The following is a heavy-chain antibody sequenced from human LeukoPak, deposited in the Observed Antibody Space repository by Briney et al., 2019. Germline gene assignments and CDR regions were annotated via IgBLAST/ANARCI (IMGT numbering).Heavy chain of an antibody. CDR1: GFTVSSNY. CDR3: ARDDSSSWYLDP. CDR2: IYSGGST. D-gene: IGHD6-13*01. Sequence: GSLRLSCAASGFTVSSNYMSWIRQAPGKGLEWVSVIYSGGSTYYADSVKGRFTISRDNSKNTLYLQMNSLRAEDTAVYYCARDDSSSWYLDPWGQGTLVTVSS. V-gene: IGHV3-53*01. J-gene: IGHJ5*02.